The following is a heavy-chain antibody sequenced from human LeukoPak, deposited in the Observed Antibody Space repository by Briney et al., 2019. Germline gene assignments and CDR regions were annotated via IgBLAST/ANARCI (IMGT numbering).Heavy chain of an antibody. V-gene: IGHV1-69*04. J-gene: IGHJ6*03. Sequence: ASVKVSCKASGGTFSSYAISWVRQAPGQGLEWMGRIIPILGIANYAQKFQGRVTITADKSTSTAYMELSSLRSEDTAVYYCARGPPHRDYYYYYLDVWGTGTTVTVSS. CDR2: IIPILGIA. CDR1: GGTFSSYA. D-gene: IGHD5-24*01. CDR3: ARGPPHRDYYYYYLDV.